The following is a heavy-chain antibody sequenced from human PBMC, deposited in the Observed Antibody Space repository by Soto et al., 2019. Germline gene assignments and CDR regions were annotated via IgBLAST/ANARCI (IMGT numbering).Heavy chain of an antibody. CDR3: ARNMAY. CDR1: GGSISSGGYS. CDR2: MYDSGST. J-gene: IGHJ4*02. Sequence: SETLSLTCAVSGGSISSGGYSCNWIRQPPGKGLEWIGYMYDSGSTRYNPSLNSRVTISVDTSKNQFSLNLRSVTAADTAVYYCARNMAYWGQGTLVTVSS. D-gene: IGHD3-10*01. V-gene: IGHV4-61*08.